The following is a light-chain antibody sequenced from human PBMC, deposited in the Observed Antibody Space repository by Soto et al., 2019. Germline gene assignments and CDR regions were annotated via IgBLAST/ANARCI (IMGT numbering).Light chain of an antibody. CDR3: SSYTDSSTLVI. CDR2: EVS. V-gene: IGLV2-14*01. CDR1: STDVGGYNY. Sequence: QSALTQPASVSGSPGQSITISCTGTSTDVGGYNYVSWYQQHPGKAPKLMIFEVSNRPSGVSNRFSGSKSGNTASLTISGLQAEDEADYYCSSYTDSSTLVIFGGGTKLTVL. J-gene: IGLJ2*01.